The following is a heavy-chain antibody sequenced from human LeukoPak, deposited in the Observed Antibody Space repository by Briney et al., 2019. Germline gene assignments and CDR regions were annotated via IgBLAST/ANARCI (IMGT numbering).Heavy chain of an antibody. CDR1: GWCFSGYY. CDR3: ARGGSGYDLRGVYYFDY. Sequence: PSETLSLTCAVYGWCFSGYYWSWIRQPPGKGLEWIGEINHSGSTNYNPSLKSRVTISVDTSKNQFSLKLSSVTAADTAVYYCARGGSGYDLRGVYYFDYWGQGTLVTVSS. D-gene: IGHD5-12*01. J-gene: IGHJ4*02. V-gene: IGHV4-34*01. CDR2: INHSGST.